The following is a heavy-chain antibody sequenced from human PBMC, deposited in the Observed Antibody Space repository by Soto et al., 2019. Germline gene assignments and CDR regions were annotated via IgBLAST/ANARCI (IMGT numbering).Heavy chain of an antibody. V-gene: IGHV1-69*13. D-gene: IGHD3-9*01. CDR3: ARRHHYDILTGYYPHAYYYYGMDV. CDR1: GGTFSSYA. CDR2: IIPIFGTA. Sequence: ASVKVSCKASGGTFSSYAISWVRQAPGQGLEWMGGIIPIFGTANYAQKFQGRVTITADESTSTAYMERSSLRSEDTAVYYCARRHHYDILTGYYPHAYYYYGMDVWGQGTTVTVSS. J-gene: IGHJ6*02.